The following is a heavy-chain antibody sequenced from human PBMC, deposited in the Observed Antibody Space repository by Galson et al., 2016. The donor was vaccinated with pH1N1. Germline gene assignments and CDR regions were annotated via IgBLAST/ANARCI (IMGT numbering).Heavy chain of an antibody. Sequence: SVKVSCKASGGTFSSYAINWVRQAPGQGLEWMGGIIPIFGTANYAQKFQGRVTITADESTSTAYMELSSLRSEDTAVYYCACQSRPPREVHLWSQNDAFDIWGQGTMVTVSS. CDR3: ACQSRPPREVHLWSQNDAFDI. D-gene: IGHD5-18*01. V-gene: IGHV1-69*13. J-gene: IGHJ3*02. CDR1: GGTFSSYA. CDR2: IIPIFGTA.